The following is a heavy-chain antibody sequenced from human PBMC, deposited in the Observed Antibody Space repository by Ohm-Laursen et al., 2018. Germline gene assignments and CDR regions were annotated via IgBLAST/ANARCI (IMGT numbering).Heavy chain of an antibody. CDR2: ISYDVSNK. CDR1: GFTFSSYG. Sequence: SLRLSCAASGFTFSSYGMHWVRQAPGKGLEWVAVISYDVSNKYYADSLKGRFTITRDNSKNTLYLQMNSLKSEDTAVYYCAKENYSSRQRGLDYYGMDVWGQGTTVTVSS. D-gene: IGHD4-11*01. CDR3: AKENYSSRQRGLDYYGMDV. V-gene: IGHV3-30*18. J-gene: IGHJ6*02.